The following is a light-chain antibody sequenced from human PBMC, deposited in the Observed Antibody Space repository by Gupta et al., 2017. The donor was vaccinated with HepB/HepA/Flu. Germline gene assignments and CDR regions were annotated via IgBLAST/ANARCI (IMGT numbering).Light chain of an antibody. CDR2: LNSDGSH. Sequence: QLVLTQSPSASASLGASVKLTCTLSSGHSSYAIAWHQQQPEKGPLYLMKLNSDGSHSKGDGIPDRFSGSSSGAARYLTISSLQSEDEADYYCQTWGTGIRVFGGGTKLTVL. V-gene: IGLV4-69*01. CDR3: QTWGTGIRV. J-gene: IGLJ3*02. CDR1: SGHSSYA.